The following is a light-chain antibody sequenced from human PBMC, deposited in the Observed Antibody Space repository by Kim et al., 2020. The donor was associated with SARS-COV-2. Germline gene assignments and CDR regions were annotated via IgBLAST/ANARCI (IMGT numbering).Light chain of an antibody. Sequence: LGQTVSFTCQGDSLRTYDAGWYQQKPGQAPVLVIYDKNNRPSGIPDRFSGSSSGDTASLTITGAQAEDEADYYCNSRDSSGNLYVFGTGTKVTVL. V-gene: IGLV3-19*01. CDR2: DKN. CDR1: SLRTYD. J-gene: IGLJ1*01. CDR3: NSRDSSGNLYV.